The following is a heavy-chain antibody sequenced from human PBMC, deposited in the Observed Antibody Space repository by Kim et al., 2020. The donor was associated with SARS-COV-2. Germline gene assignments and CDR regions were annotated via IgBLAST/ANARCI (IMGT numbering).Heavy chain of an antibody. CDR3: VRSLGDDAFDI. V-gene: IGHV3-74*01. CDR2: INADGTTT. Sequence: GGSLRLSCVGAGFTFGSYWLHWVRQAPGKGLVWVSRINADGTTTHYADSVKGRFTTSRDNSKHTLYLQMDSLRADDTAVYYCVRSLGDDAFDIWGQGTMV. D-gene: IGHD2-21*01. J-gene: IGHJ3*02. CDR1: GFTFGSYW.